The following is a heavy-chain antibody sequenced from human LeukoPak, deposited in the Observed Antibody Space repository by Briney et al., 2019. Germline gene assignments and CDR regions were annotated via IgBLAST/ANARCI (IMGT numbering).Heavy chain of an antibody. V-gene: IGHV3-21*04. CDR3: AKNLPGRPFDY. J-gene: IGHJ4*02. D-gene: IGHD1-14*01. CDR2: ISSSSSYI. CDR1: GFTFSSYS. Sequence: GGSLRLSCAASGFTFSSYSMNWVRQAPGKGLEWVSSISSSSSYIYYADSVKGRFIISRDNSKNTLSLQMNSLRAEDTAIYYCAKNLPGRPFDYWGQGALVTVSS.